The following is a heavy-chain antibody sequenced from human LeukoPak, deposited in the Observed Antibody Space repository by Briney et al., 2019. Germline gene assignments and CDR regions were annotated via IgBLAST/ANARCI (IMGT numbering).Heavy chain of an antibody. CDR3: AREYGEGYYDY. Sequence: GGSLRLSCAASGFTFSSYSMNWVRQSPGKGLEWVSSISSSSSYIYYADSVKGRFTISRDNAKNSLYLQMNSLRAEDTAVYYCAREYGEGYYDYWGQGTLVTVSS. D-gene: IGHD3-22*01. CDR1: GFTFSSYS. J-gene: IGHJ4*02. CDR2: ISSSSSYI. V-gene: IGHV3-21*01.